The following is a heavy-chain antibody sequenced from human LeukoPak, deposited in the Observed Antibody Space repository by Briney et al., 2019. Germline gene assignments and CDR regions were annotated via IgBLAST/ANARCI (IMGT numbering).Heavy chain of an antibody. CDR3: AELGITMIGGV. J-gene: IGHJ6*04. CDR1: GFTFSSYG. Sequence: GGTLRLSCAASGFTFSSYGMSWVRQAPGKGLEWVSAISGSGGTTYYTDSVKGRFTISRDNSKNTLYLQINSLRAEDTAVYYCAELGITMIGGVWGKGTTVTISS. D-gene: IGHD3-10*02. V-gene: IGHV3-23*01. CDR2: ISGSGGTT.